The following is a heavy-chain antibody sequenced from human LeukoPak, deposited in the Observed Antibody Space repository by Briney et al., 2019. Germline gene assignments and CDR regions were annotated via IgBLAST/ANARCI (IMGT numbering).Heavy chain of an antibody. V-gene: IGHV4-59*01. J-gene: IGHJ3*02. Sequence: PSETLSLTCTVSGGSISSYYWSWIRQPPGKGLEWIGYIYYSGSTNYNPSLKGRVTISVDTSKNQFSLKLSSVTAADTAVYYCARGHALLLWSSHAFDIWGQGTMVTVSS. D-gene: IGHD3-10*01. CDR2: IYYSGST. CDR1: GGSISSYY. CDR3: ARGHALLLWSSHAFDI.